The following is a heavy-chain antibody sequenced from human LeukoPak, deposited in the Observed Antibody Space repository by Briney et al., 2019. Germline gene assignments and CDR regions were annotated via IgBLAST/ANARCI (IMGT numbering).Heavy chain of an antibody. D-gene: IGHD2-2*01. CDR1: GFTFSSYA. V-gene: IGHV3-30-3*01. CDR3: ARDRYCSSTGCGPYYYGMDV. J-gene: IGHJ6*02. CDR2: ISYDGSNK. Sequence: PGGSLRLSCAASGFTFSSYAMHWVRQAPGKGLEWVAVISYDGSNKYYADSVKGRFTISRDNSKNTLYLQMNSLRAEDTAVYYCARDRYCSSTGCGPYYYGMDVWGQGTTVTVSS.